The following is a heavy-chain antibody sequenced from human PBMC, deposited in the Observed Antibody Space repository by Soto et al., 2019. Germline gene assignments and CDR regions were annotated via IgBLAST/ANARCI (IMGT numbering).Heavy chain of an antibody. CDR3: ARSIVVVTALDY. CDR1: GYPFSAYA. Sequence: ASVKVSCKSSGYPFSAYAISWVRQAPGQGLELMGWINTYNGNTEYVQSLQGRVTITRDTSASTAYMELSSLRSEDTAVYYCARSIVVVTALDYWG. J-gene: IGHJ4*01. V-gene: IGHV1-18*01. CDR2: INTYNGNT. D-gene: IGHD2-21*02.